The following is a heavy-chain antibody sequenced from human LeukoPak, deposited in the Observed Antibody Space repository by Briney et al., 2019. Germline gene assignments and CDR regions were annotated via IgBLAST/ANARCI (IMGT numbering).Heavy chain of an antibody. D-gene: IGHD1-26*01. CDR3: AQSLYSGTYYAFDI. V-gene: IGHV2-5*01. CDR1: GFSLNSDGVG. CDR2: IYWNGDK. Sequence: SGPTLVKPTQTLTLTCTFSGFSLNSDGVGVGWIRQPPGKALEWLALIYWNGDKRYSPSLKSRLTITKDNSKNQVVLTITNMDAEATATYYCAQSLYSGTYYAFDIWGQGTMVTVSS. J-gene: IGHJ3*02.